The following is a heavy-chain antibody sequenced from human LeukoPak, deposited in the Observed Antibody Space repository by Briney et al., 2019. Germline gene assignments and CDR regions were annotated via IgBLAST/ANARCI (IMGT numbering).Heavy chain of an antibody. V-gene: IGHV1-69*13. CDR1: GGTFSGYA. CDR2: IIPIFGTA. D-gene: IGHD3-22*01. Sequence: ASVKVSCKASGGTFSGYAISWVRQAPGQGLEWMGGIIPIFGTANYAQKFQGRVTITADESTSTAYMELSSLRSEDTAVYYCARDYYDSSGYYPAWGQGTLVTVSS. CDR3: ARDYYDSSGYYPA. J-gene: IGHJ5*02.